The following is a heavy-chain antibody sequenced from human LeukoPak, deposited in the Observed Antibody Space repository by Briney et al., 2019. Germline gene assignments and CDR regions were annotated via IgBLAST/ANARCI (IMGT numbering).Heavy chain of an antibody. J-gene: IGHJ4*02. V-gene: IGHV3-7*01. CDR3: ASSHDSSGND. D-gene: IGHD3-22*01. CDR2: IKYDGSLK. Sequence: GGSLRLSCAASGFSFSSYWMAWVRQAPGKGLEWVANIKYDGSLKFYGGSVKGRFTISRDNTKNSLYLEMNSLRVDDTALYFCASSHDSSGNDWGQGTMVIVSS. CDR1: GFSFSSYW.